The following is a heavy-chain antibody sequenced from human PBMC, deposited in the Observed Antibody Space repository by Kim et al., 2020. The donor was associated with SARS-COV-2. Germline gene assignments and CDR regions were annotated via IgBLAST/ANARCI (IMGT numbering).Heavy chain of an antibody. D-gene: IGHD2-21*01. CDR1: GFTVSSNY. Sequence: GGSLRLSCAASGFTVSSNYMSWVRQAPGKGLEWVSAIYSTGTTYYYADSVKGRFIISRDNSKNTVYLQMNSLRAEDTGVYYCARDRRVITGGAENYYWGQGTLVTASS. CDR3: ARDRRVITGGAENYY. J-gene: IGHJ4*02. V-gene: IGHV3-66*01. CDR2: IYSTGTT.